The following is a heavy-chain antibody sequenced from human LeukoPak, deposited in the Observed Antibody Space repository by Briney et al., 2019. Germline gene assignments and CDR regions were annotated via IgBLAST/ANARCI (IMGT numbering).Heavy chain of an antibody. CDR3: AREISRSYYY. CDR1: GYTFTGYY. D-gene: IGHD1-26*01. CDR2: INPNSGDT. V-gene: IGHV1-2*02. J-gene: IGHJ4*02. Sequence: ASVKVSCKASGYTFTGYYMHWVRQAPGQGLEWMGWINPNSGDTNYAQQFQGRVTMTRDTSISTAYMELSRPTSDDTAVYYCAREISRSYYYWGQGTPVTVSS.